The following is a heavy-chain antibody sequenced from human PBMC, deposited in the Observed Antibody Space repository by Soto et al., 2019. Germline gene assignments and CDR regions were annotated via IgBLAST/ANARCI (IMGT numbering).Heavy chain of an antibody. Sequence: LRLSCAASGFTFSSYGMHWVRQAPGKGLEWVSAIAAGGGGTYYADSVKGRFAISRDNSKNTLYLQMNSLRTEDTAHYYCAQFASSYNDLWGQGILVTVSS. CDR2: IAAGGGGT. D-gene: IGHD2-2*02. J-gene: IGHJ5*02. CDR3: AQFASSYNDL. CDR1: GFTFSSYG. V-gene: IGHV3-23*01.